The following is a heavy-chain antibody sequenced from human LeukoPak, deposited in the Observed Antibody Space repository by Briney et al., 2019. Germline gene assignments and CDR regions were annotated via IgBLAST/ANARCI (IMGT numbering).Heavy chain of an antibody. J-gene: IGHJ4*02. D-gene: IGHD5-18*01. Sequence: GASVKVSCKASGYTFTGYYMHWVRQAPGQGLEWMGWINPNSGGTNYAQKFQGRVTMTRDTSISTAYMELSRLRSDDTAVYYCARAGYSYGYYFDYWGQGTLVTVFS. CDR3: ARAGYSYGYYFDY. V-gene: IGHV1-2*02. CDR2: INPNSGGT. CDR1: GYTFTGYY.